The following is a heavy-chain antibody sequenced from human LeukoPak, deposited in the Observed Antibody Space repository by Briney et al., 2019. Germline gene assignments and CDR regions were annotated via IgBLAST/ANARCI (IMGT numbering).Heavy chain of an antibody. V-gene: IGHV4-39*01. CDR3: ARQRYCSSTSCSYGDWFDP. CDR1: GGSISSSSYY. Sequence: SETLSLTCTVSGGSISSSSYYWGWIRQPPGKGLEWIGSIYYSGSTYYNPSLKSRVTISVDTSKNQFSLKLSSVTAADTAAYYCARQRYCSSTSCSYGDWFDPWGQGTLVTVSS. D-gene: IGHD2-2*01. CDR2: IYYSGST. J-gene: IGHJ5*02.